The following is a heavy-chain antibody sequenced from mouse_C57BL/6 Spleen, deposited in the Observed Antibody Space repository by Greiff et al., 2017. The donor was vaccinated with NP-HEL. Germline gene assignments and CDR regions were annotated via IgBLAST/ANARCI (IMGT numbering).Heavy chain of an antibody. D-gene: IGHD1-1*01. CDR1: GFTFTDYY. CDR2: IRNKANGYTT. Sequence: EVKLVESGGGLVQPGGSLSLSCAASGFTFTDYYMSWVRQPPGKALEWLGFIRNKANGYTTEYSASVKGRFTISRDNSQSILYLQMNALRAEDSATYYCAIFYYGSSGYYAMDYWGQGTSVTVSS. V-gene: IGHV7-3*01. CDR3: AIFYYGSSGYYAMDY. J-gene: IGHJ4*01.